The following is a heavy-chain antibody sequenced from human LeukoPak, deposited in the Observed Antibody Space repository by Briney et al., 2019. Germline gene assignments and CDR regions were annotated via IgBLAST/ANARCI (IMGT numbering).Heavy chain of an antibody. CDR1: GFAVSSNY. V-gene: IGHV3-53*01. Sequence: GGSLRLSCAASGFAVSSNYMSWVRQAPGKGLEWVSVIYSGGSTYYADSVKGRFTISRDNSKNTLYLQMNSLRAEDTAVYYCARYRSGWYEGNAFDIWGQGTMVTVSS. CDR3: ARYRSGWYEGNAFDI. D-gene: IGHD6-19*01. CDR2: IYSGGST. J-gene: IGHJ3*02.